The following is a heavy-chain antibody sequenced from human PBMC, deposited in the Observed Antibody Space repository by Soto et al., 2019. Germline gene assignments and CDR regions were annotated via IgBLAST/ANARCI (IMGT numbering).Heavy chain of an antibody. CDR2: IIPIFGTA. V-gene: IGHV1-69*13. J-gene: IGHJ6*02. CDR3: ASVDTAMVVEALRPTHYYYGMDV. CDR1: GGTFSSYA. Sequence: SVKVSCKASGGTFSSYAISWVRQAPGQGLEWMGGIIPIFGTANYAQKFQGRVTITADESTSTAYMELSSLRSEDTAVYYCASVDTAMVVEALRPTHYYYGMDVWGQGTTVTVSS. D-gene: IGHD5-18*01.